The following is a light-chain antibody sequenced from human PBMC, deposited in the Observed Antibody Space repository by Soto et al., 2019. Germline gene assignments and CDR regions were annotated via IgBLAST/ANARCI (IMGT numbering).Light chain of an antibody. CDR1: TSNIGASYD. J-gene: IGLJ2*01. V-gene: IGLV1-40*01. CDR3: QSYDYRLRVPV. CDR2: ANT. Sequence: QSVLTQPPSVSGAPGQTVTISCTGSTSNIGASYDVHWYQHLPGTAPKRLIYANTNRPSGVPDRFSGSRSGTSASLAITGRQTDDEADYYCQSYDYRLRVPVFGGGTKVTVL.